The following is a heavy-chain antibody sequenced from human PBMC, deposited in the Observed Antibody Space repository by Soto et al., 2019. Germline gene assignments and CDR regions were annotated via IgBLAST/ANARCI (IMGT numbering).Heavy chain of an antibody. V-gene: IGHV3-30*03. CDR3: ATEFGWELQLSHPYYNAGMDV. D-gene: IGHD1-1*01. Sequence: QVQLVESGGGVVQPGRSLRLSCAASGFTFRSYGMHWVRQAPGKGLEWVALMSFDGSNKYYADSVRGRFTISSDNSKSTLYLQMDILRPEDTAVYYGATEFGWELQLSHPYYNAGMDVWGQGTTVTVSS. CDR1: GFTFRSYG. J-gene: IGHJ6*02. CDR2: MSFDGSNK.